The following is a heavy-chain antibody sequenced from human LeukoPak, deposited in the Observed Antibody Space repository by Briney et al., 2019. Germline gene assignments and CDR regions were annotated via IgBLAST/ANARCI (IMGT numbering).Heavy chain of an antibody. CDR3: AREKRGISSGYFYY. CDR1: GFTVSSNY. CDR2: IYSGGST. Sequence: GGSLTLSCAASGFTVSSNYMSWVRQAPGRGLEWVSLIYSGGSTYYTDSVKGRFTISRDNSKNTLYFQMNSLRAEDTAVYYCAREKRGISSGYFYYWGQGTLVTVS. V-gene: IGHV3-66*01. D-gene: IGHD6-6*01. J-gene: IGHJ4*02.